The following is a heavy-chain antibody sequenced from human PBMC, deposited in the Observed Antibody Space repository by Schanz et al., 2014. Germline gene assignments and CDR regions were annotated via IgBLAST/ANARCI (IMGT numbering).Heavy chain of an antibody. CDR2: ISYSGST. D-gene: IGHD2-15*01. J-gene: IGHJ6*02. Sequence: QLQLQESGPGLVKPSETLSLTCTVSGGSISGSSYHWGWTRQPPGKGPEWIGTISYSGSTYYNPPPKSGVTIPKNTPKPQFPRKVVSVTAADTAIYYCARQERGIWGHNGMDVWGQGTTVTVSS. V-gene: IGHV4-39*01. CDR1: GGSISGSSYH. CDR3: ARQERGIWGHNGMDV.